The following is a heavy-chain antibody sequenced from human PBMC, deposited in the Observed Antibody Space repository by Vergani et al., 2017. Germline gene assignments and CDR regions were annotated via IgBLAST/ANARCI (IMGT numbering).Heavy chain of an antibody. CDR1: GRSVSSGSYY. CDR3: ARDIGPFGSSDAFDI. Sequence: QVQLQESGPGPVKPSETLSLTCTVAGRSVSSGSYYWSWIRQPPGKGLEWIGYIYYSGITNYNPSLKSRVTISVDTSKNQFSLKLSSVTAADTAVYYCARDIGPFGSSDAFDIWGQGTMVTVSS. D-gene: IGHD1-26*01. J-gene: IGHJ3*02. V-gene: IGHV4-61*01. CDR2: IYYSGIT.